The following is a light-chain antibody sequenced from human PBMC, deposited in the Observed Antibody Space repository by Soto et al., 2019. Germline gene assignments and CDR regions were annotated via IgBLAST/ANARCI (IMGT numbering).Light chain of an antibody. V-gene: IGLV2-8*01. CDR1: GSDVGGYNF. CDR3: SSYPGSNNLV. J-gene: IGLJ1*01. Sequence: QSVLTQPPSASGSPGQSVTISCTGTGSDVGGYNFVSWYQHHPGKAPKLMIYEVNKRPSGVPDRFSGSKSGNTASLTVSGLQVEDEADYYCSSYPGSNNLVVGTGTKLTVL. CDR2: EVN.